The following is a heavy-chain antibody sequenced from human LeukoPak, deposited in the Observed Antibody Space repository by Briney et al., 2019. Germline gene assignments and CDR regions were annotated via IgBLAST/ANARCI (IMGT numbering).Heavy chain of an antibody. D-gene: IGHD6-19*01. Sequence: KPSETLSLTCTVSGVSISSHYWSWIRQPPGKGLEWLGYIHSSGSTNYNPSLKSRVTISIDTSTSRNQFSLKLNSVTAADTAVYYCARITEWQVAQSYYALDFWGQGTTVTVSS. J-gene: IGHJ6*02. CDR2: IHSSGST. V-gene: IGHV4-4*09. CDR1: GVSISSHY. CDR3: ARITEWQVAQSYYALDF.